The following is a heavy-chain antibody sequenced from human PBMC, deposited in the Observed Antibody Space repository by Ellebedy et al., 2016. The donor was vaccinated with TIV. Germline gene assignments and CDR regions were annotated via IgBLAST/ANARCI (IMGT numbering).Heavy chain of an antibody. Sequence: ASVKVSXXASGYTFTSYYMHWVRQAPGQGLEWMGIINPSGGSTSYAQKFQGRVTMTRDTSTSTVYMELSSLRSDDTAVYYCARGGLVVPAAMKVRWFDPWGQGTLVTVSS. CDR2: INPSGGST. V-gene: IGHV1-46*01. CDR3: ARGGLVVPAAMKVRWFDP. CDR1: GYTFTSYY. D-gene: IGHD2-2*01. J-gene: IGHJ5*02.